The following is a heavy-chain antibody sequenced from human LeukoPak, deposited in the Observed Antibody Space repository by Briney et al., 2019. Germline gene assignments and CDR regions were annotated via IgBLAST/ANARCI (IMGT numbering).Heavy chain of an antibody. D-gene: IGHD6-19*01. CDR1: GFTFSGSA. J-gene: IGHJ4*02. V-gene: IGHV3-73*01. Sequence: GGSLRLSCAASGFTFSGSAMHWVRQASGKGLEWVGRIRSKANSYATAYAASVKGRFTISRDDSKNTAYLQMNSLRAEDTAVYYCARDGAVAGTSDYWGQGTLVTVSS. CDR2: IRSKANSYAT. CDR3: ARDGAVAGTSDY.